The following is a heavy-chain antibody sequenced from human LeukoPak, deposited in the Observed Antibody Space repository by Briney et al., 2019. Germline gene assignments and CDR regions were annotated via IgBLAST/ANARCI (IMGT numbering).Heavy chain of an antibody. CDR3: AREYSSGWYNGRVYFDY. D-gene: IGHD6-19*01. Sequence: ASXXVSXKASGXTFTSYYMHWVRQAPGQXXXXXGWXNPNSGGTNYAQKFQGWVTMTRDTSISTAYMELSRLRSDDTAVYYCAREYSSGWYNGRVYFDYWGQGTLVTVSS. V-gene: IGHV1-2*04. CDR1: GXTFTSYY. J-gene: IGHJ4*02. CDR2: XNPNSGGT.